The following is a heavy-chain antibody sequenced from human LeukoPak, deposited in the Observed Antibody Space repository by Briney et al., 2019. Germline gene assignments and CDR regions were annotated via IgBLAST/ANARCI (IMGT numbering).Heavy chain of an antibody. CDR2: IYYSGST. CDR3: ATNILWFGELFYY. V-gene: IGHV4-61*01. J-gene: IGHJ4*02. CDR1: GGSVSSGSYY. Sequence: SETLSLTCNVSGGSVSSGSYYWSWIRQPPGKGLEWIGYIYYSGSTNYNPSLKSRVTISVDTSKNQFSLKLSSVTAADTAVYYCATNILWFGELFYYWGQGTLVTVSS. D-gene: IGHD3-10*01.